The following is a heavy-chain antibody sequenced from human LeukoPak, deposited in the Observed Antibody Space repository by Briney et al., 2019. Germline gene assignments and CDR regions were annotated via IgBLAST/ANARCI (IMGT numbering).Heavy chain of an antibody. V-gene: IGHV3-23*01. CDR2: ISGSGGST. J-gene: IGHJ4*02. Sequence: GGSLRLSCAASGFTFSSYAMSWVRQAPGKGLEWVSAISGSGGSTYYADSVKGRFTISRDNSKNTLYLQMNSLRAEDTAVYYCAKVTGNFVVAAAGSDYGGQGPLVTVS. CDR3: AKVTGNFVVAAAGSDY. D-gene: IGHD6-13*01. CDR1: GFTFSSYA.